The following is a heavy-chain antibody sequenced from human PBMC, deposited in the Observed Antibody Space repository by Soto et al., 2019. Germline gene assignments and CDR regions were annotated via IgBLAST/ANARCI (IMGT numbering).Heavy chain of an antibody. D-gene: IGHD3-10*01. V-gene: IGHV1-69*13. CDR3: ARRTVLLNFDP. Sequence: ASVKVSCNASVGIFSSYAISWVRQAHGQGLEWMGGIIPIFGTANYAQKFQGRVTITADESTSTAYMELSSLRSEDTAVYYCARRTVLLNFDPWGQGTLVTVSS. CDR2: IIPIFGTA. CDR1: VGIFSSYA. J-gene: IGHJ5*02.